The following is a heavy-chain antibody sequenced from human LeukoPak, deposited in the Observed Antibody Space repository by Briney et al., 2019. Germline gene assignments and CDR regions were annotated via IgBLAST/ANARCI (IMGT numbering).Heavy chain of an antibody. J-gene: IGHJ3*02. Sequence: ASVKVSCKASGYTFTSYGISWVRQAPGQGLELMGWISAYNGNTNYAQKLQGRVTMTTDTSTSTAYMELRRLRSDDTAVYYCARVYYDFWSGYEYDAFDIWGQGTMVTVSS. V-gene: IGHV1-18*01. CDR2: ISAYNGNT. CDR3: ARVYYDFWSGYEYDAFDI. D-gene: IGHD3-3*01. CDR1: GYTFTSYG.